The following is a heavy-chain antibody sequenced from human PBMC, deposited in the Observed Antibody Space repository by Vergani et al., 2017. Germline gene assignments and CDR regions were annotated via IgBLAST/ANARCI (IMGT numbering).Heavy chain of an antibody. Sequence: QVQLQESGPGLVKPSETLSLTCAVSGYSISSGYYWGWIRQSPGKGLEWIGSIYHSGSPYYNPSLKSRVTISADTSKNQLSLKLNSETAADTAVYYCARXYDGRVDFWYFDLWSRGTLVTVSS. J-gene: IGHJ2*01. CDR3: ARXYDGRVDFWYFDL. CDR2: IYHSGSP. CDR1: GYSISSGYY. V-gene: IGHV4-38-2*01. D-gene: IGHD3-22*01.